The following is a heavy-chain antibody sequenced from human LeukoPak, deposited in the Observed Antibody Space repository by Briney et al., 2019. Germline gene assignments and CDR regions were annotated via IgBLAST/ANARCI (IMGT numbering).Heavy chain of an antibody. CDR3: ARDTPYYDILTGRRNMDG. J-gene: IGHJ6*03. V-gene: IGHV4-39*02. D-gene: IGHD3-9*01. CDR1: GGSTSSSSYY. Sequence: SETLSLTXTVSGGSTSSSSYYWGWIRQPPGKGLEWSGSIYYSGSNYYNPSLKSRVTISVDTSKNQFSLKLSSVTAADTAVYYCARDTPYYDILTGRRNMDGWGKGTTVTVSS. CDR2: IYYSGSN.